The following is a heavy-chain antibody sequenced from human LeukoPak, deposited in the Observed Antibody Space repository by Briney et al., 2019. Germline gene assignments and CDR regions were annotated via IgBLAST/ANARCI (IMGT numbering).Heavy chain of an antibody. Sequence: GGSLRLSCAASGFTVSSNYMSWVRQAPGKGLEWVSAISGSGGSTYYADSVKGRFTISRDNSKNTLYLQMNSLRAEDTAVYYCAFTVTMKYDYWGQGTLVTVSS. J-gene: IGHJ4*02. D-gene: IGHD3-3*01. V-gene: IGHV3-23*01. CDR1: GFTVSSNY. CDR2: ISGSGGST. CDR3: AFTVTMKYDY.